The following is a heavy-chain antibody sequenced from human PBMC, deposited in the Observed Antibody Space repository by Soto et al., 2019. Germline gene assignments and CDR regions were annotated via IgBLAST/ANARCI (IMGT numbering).Heavy chain of an antibody. CDR1: GFTFSSYA. V-gene: IGHV3-23*01. CDR2: ISGSGGRT. CDR3: ANTAAFMMVAAPEV. J-gene: IGHJ6*04. D-gene: IGHD2-15*01. Sequence: GGSLRLSCAASGFTFSSYAMSWVRQAPGKGLEWVSAISGSGGRTYDADSVKGRFTISRDNSKNTLYLQMNSLRAEGTAVYYCANTAAFMMVAAPEVLGKGTTVTVSS.